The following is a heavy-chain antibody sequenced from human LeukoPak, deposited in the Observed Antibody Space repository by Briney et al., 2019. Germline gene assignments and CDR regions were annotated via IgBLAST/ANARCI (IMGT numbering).Heavy chain of an antibody. D-gene: IGHD2-15*01. V-gene: IGHV4-59*01. CDR1: GGSISSYY. CDR2: IYYSGST. CDR3: ARAMVVVVAATSALYYYGRAV. Sequence: PSETLSLTCTVSGGSISSYYWSWIRQPPGKGLEWIGYIYYSGSTNYNPSLKSRVTISVDTSKNQFSLKLSSVTAADTAVYYCARAMVVVVAATSALYYYGRAVWGKGTTVTVSS. J-gene: IGHJ6*04.